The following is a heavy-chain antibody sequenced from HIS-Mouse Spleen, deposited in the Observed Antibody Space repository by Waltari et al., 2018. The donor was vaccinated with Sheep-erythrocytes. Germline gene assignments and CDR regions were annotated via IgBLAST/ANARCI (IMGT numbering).Heavy chain of an antibody. Sequence: EVQLVQSGAEVKKPGESLKISCKGSGYSFTSYWIGWVRQMPGKGLEWMGIIYHGYPVTSYSPSFQGQVTISADKSISTAYLQWSSLKASDTAMYYCARHRWPHNSSWRDAFDIWGQGTMVTVSS. D-gene: IGHD6-13*01. J-gene: IGHJ3*02. CDR3: ARHRWPHNSSWRDAFDI. V-gene: IGHV5-51*01. CDR1: GYSFTSYW. CDR2: IYHGYPVT.